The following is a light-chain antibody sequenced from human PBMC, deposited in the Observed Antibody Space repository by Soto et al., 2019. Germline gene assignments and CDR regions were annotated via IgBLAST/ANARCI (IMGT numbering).Light chain of an antibody. CDR2: ASS. CDR1: QDIRTE. J-gene: IGKJ1*01. CDR3: LQDFKYPRT. V-gene: IGKV1-6*01. Sequence: AIQMTQSPSSLSASVGDRVTITCRASQDIRTELGWCQQRPGEAPKLLIYASSNLQSGVPSRFSGSGSGTDFTLTINSLQPEDFATYYCLQDFKYPRTFGQGTKVEIK.